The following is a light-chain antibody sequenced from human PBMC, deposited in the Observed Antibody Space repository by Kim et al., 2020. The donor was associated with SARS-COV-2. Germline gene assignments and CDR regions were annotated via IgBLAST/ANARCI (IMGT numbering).Light chain of an antibody. Sequence: PGEIATLSCRASQSVSSNYLAWYQQKPGQAPRLLIYGASSRATGIPDRFSGSGSGTDFTLTITRLEPEDFAVYYCQQYSSSPATFGQGTKVDIK. CDR3: QQYSSSPAT. CDR1: QSVSSNY. V-gene: IGKV3-20*01. CDR2: GAS. J-gene: IGKJ1*01.